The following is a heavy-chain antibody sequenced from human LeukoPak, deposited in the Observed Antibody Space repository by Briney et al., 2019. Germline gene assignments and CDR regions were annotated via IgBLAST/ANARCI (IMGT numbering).Heavy chain of an antibody. D-gene: IGHD6-19*01. CDR1: GVSITSSTYF. CDR3: ARQRVGSGWSTGHDY. CDR2: MDFSGST. V-gene: IGHV4-61*02. Sequence: SETLCLTCSVSGVSITSSTYFWSWIRQPAGKALEWIGRMDFSGSTNYNPSLESRVTISVDTSKNQFSLKLTSVTAADTAVYYCARQRVGSGWSTGHDYWGQGTLVTVSS. J-gene: IGHJ4*02.